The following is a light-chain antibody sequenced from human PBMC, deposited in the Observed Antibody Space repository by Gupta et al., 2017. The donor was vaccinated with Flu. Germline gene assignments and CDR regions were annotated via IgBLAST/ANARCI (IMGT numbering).Light chain of an antibody. Sequence: QSPLTQPASVSGSPGPSITISCTGTSSDVGAYNYVSWYQQHPGKAPKFVISEVTNRPSGVSYRFSASKSGNTASLTISGLQAEDEADYYCSSYTSSATLVFGGGTKLSVL. CDR2: EVT. CDR1: SSDVGAYNY. V-gene: IGLV2-14*01. CDR3: SSYTSSATLV. J-gene: IGLJ3*02.